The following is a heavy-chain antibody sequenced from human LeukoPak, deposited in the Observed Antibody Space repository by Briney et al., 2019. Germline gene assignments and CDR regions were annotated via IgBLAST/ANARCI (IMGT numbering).Heavy chain of an antibody. CDR3: ARDKGYSYGFSP. CDR1: GFTFSSYA. CDR2: IKQDGSEK. D-gene: IGHD5-18*01. V-gene: IGHV3-7*01. Sequence: GGSLRLSCAASGFTFSSYAMSWVRQAPGKGLEWVANIKQDGSEKYYVDSVKGRFTISRDNAKNSLYLQMNSLRAEDTAVYYCARDKGYSYGFSPWGQGTLVTVSS. J-gene: IGHJ5*02.